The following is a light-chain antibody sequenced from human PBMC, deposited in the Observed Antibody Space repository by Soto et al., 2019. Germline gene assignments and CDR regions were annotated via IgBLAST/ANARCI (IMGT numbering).Light chain of an antibody. V-gene: IGKV3-15*01. Sequence: EIVLTQSPATLSLSPGERVTLSCRASQSVSSNLAWYQQKPGQAPRLLIYGASTRATGIPARFSGSGSGTEFTLTISSLQSEDFAVYYCQQYNNWPPWTFGQGTRLEI. CDR3: QQYNNWPPWT. J-gene: IGKJ5*01. CDR2: GAS. CDR1: QSVSSN.